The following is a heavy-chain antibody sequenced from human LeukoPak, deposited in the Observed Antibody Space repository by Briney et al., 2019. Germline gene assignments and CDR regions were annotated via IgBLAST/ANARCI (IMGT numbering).Heavy chain of an antibody. CDR2: IYNSGST. CDR1: GGSISSSY. CDR3: ARHTHNYGLDY. V-gene: IGHV4-59*08. D-gene: IGHD5-24*01. J-gene: IGHJ4*02. Sequence: SETLSLTCTVSGGSISSSYWSWMRQPPGKGLEWIGYIYNSGSTNCNPSLKSRVTISADTSKNQFSLKLSSVTAADTAVYYCARHTHNYGLDYWGQGTLVTVSS.